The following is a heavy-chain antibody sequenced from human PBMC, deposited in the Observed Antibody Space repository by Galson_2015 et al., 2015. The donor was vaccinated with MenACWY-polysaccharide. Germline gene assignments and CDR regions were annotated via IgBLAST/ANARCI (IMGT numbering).Heavy chain of an antibody. Sequence: SLRLSCAASGFIFSSYEMNWVRQAPGKGLEWVSHITSSTSAIYYADSVKGRFTISLKLTSVTAADTAVYYCAGDYVPGSYRFGYWGQGTLVTVS. J-gene: IGHJ4*02. D-gene: IGHD3-10*01. V-gene: IGHV3-48*03. CDR3: RFGY. CDR1: GFIFSSYE. CDR2: ITSSTSAI.